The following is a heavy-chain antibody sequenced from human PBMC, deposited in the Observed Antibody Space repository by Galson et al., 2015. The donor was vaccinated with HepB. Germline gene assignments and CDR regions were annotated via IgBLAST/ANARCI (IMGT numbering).Heavy chain of an antibody. CDR3: ARFGEGGGWLDY. V-gene: IGHV4-4*02. Sequence: SETLSLTCAVSGGSISSNNWWSWVRQSPGKGLECIGEIYHGGSTSYNPSLKSRVTISVDKSKNQFSLKLSSVTAADTAVYYCARFGEGGGWLDYWGQGILVTVSS. CDR2: IYHGGST. J-gene: IGHJ4*02. CDR1: GGSISSNNW. D-gene: IGHD6-19*01.